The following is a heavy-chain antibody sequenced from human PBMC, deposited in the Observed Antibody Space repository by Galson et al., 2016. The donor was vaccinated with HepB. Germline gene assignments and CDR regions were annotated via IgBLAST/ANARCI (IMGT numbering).Heavy chain of an antibody. J-gene: IGHJ4*02. Sequence: QSGAEVKKPGESLRISCKGSGYSFTDYWIGWVRQMPGKGLEWMGIIYPGDSHTRYSPSFQGQVTTSADKSISTAYLQWSSLKASDTAIYYCARRLTHGSKICDIDYWGQGTRVTVSS. CDR3: ARRLTHGSKICDIDY. V-gene: IGHV5-51*01. CDR2: IYPGDSHT. D-gene: IGHD5-24*01. CDR1: GYSFTDYW.